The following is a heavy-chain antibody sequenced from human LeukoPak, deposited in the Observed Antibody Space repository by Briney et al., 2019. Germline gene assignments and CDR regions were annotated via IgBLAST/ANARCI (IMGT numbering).Heavy chain of an antibody. CDR3: STDAGYDSRWYNY. D-gene: IGHD6-13*01. J-gene: IGHJ4*02. Sequence: PGGSLRLSCAASGFSLSSAYVIWVRQASGKGLEWLGRIKSKSAGGTVDYASPVKGRFVISRDDSRTTVSLQMNSLKTEDTAVYYCSTDAGYDSRWYNYWGQGTLVTVSS. CDR2: IKSKSAGGTV. V-gene: IGHV3-15*01. CDR1: GFSLSSAY.